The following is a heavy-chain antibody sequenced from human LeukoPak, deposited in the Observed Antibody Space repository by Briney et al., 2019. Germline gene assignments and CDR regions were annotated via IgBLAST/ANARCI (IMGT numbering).Heavy chain of an antibody. CDR3: AKGGARLHSYYFDY. D-gene: IGHD1-26*01. V-gene: IGHV3-30*02. Sequence: HPGGSLRLSCAASGFTFSSYDMYWVRQAPGKGLDWVAFVRYDGSQKYYADSVKGRFTLSRDNSKNTLYLQMNSLRPEDTAVFYCAKGGARLHSYYFDYWGQGTLVTVSS. CDR1: GFTFSSYD. CDR2: VRYDGSQK. J-gene: IGHJ4*02.